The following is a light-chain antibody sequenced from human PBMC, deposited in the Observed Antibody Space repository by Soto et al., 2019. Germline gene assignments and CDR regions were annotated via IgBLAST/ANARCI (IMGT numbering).Light chain of an antibody. CDR1: QSVSSN. CDR2: GAS. J-gene: IGKJ5*01. V-gene: IGKV3-15*01. Sequence: EIVMTQSPATLSVSPGERATLSCRASQSVSSNLAWYQQKPGQAPRLLIYGASTRATGIPARFSGSGSGTEFTLTISSLQSEDLAVYYGQQYNNWPSITFGQGTRLEIK. CDR3: QQYNNWPSIT.